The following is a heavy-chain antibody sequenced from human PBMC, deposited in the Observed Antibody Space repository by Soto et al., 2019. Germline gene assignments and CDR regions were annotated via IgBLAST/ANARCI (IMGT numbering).Heavy chain of an antibody. V-gene: IGHV3-23*01. D-gene: IGHD3-10*01. CDR1: GFTFSNYA. CDR2: ISGSGFST. J-gene: IGHJ2*01. CDR3: AKGLMFRGLTNYWYFDL. Sequence: GGSLRLSCAASGFTFSNYAMTWVRQAPGKGPEWVSAISGSGFSTNYAASVKGRFTISRDNSKNTLHLQMDSLRAEDTAVYYCAKGLMFRGLTNYWYFDLWGRGTVVTVSS.